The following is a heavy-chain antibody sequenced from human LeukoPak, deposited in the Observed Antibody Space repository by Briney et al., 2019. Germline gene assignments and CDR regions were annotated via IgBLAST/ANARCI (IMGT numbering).Heavy chain of an antibody. Sequence: GGSLRLSCAASGFTFSSYGMHWVRQAPGKGLEWVAVISYDGSNKYYADSVKGRFTISRDNSKNTLYLQMNSLGAEDTAVYYCARWTRDGYNLGFDYWGQGTLVTVSS. V-gene: IGHV3-30*03. D-gene: IGHD5-24*01. CDR2: ISYDGSNK. J-gene: IGHJ4*02. CDR3: ARWTRDGYNLGFDY. CDR1: GFTFSSYG.